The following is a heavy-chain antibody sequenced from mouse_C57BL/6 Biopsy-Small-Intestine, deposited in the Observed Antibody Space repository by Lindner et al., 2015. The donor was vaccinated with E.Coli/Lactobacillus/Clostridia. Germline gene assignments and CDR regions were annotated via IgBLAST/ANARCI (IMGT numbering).Heavy chain of an antibody. CDR3: ARGFITTVVGYLDV. J-gene: IGHJ1*03. Sequence: VQLQESGAELVKPGASVKLSCTASGFNIKDYYIHWVKQRTEQGLEWIGRIDPEDGETKYAPKFQGKATITADTSSNTAYLRLSSLTSEDTAVYFCARGFITTVVGYLDVWGTGTTVTVSS. V-gene: IGHV14-2*01. D-gene: IGHD1-1*01. CDR1: GFNIKDYY. CDR2: IDPEDGET.